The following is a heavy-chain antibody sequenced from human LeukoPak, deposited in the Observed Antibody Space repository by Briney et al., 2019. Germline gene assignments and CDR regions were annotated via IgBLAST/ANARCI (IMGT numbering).Heavy chain of an antibody. CDR1: GYTFTSYG. V-gene: IGHV1-18*01. J-gene: IGHJ6*02. CDR3: ARTEPDYYYYYGMDV. CDR2: ISAYNGNT. Sequence: EASVKVSCKASGYTFTSYGISRVRQAPGQGLEWMGWISAYNGNTNYAQKLQGRVTMTTDTSTSTAYMELRSLRSDDTAVYYCARTEPDYYYYYGMDVWGQGTTVTVSS.